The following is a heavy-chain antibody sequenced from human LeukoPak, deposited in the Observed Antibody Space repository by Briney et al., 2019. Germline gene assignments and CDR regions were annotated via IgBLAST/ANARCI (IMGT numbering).Heavy chain of an antibody. J-gene: IGHJ3*02. D-gene: IGHD6-13*01. Sequence: PGGSLRLSCAASGFTFSSYAMHWVRQAPGKGLEWVAVISYDGSNKYYADSVKGRFTISRDNSKNTLYLQMNSLRAEDTAVCYCARDSSAFDIWGQGTMVTVSS. CDR2: ISYDGSNK. CDR1: GFTFSSYA. V-gene: IGHV3-30-3*01. CDR3: ARDSSAFDI.